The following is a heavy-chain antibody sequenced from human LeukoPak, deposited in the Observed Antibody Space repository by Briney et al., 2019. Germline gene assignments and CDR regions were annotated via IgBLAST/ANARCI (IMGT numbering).Heavy chain of an antibody. CDR2: IYYSGST. CDR3: ARGGLGGDISWFDP. J-gene: IGHJ5*02. V-gene: IGHV4-59*01. D-gene: IGHD4-17*01. CDR1: GGSISSYY. Sequence: ASETLSLTCTVSGGSISSYYWSWIRQPPGKGLEWIGYIYYSGSTNYNPSLKSRVTISVDTSKNQFSLKLSSVTAADTAVYYCARGGLGGDISWFDPWGQGTLVTVSS.